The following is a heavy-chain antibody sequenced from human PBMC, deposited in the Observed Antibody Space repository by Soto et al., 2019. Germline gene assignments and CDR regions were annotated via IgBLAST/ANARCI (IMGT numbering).Heavy chain of an antibody. CDR1: GYSFTGYY. D-gene: IGHD2-2*01. J-gene: IGHJ6*02. CDR3: ARDRAVVVPAAAEYYYYYGMDV. Sequence: ASVNVSCKSSGYSFTGYYMHWVRQAPGQGLEWMGWINPNSGGTNYAQKFQGRVTMTRDTSISTAYMELSRLRSDDTAVYYCARDRAVVVPAAAEYYYYYGMDVWGQGTTVTVSS. V-gene: IGHV1-2*02. CDR2: INPNSGGT.